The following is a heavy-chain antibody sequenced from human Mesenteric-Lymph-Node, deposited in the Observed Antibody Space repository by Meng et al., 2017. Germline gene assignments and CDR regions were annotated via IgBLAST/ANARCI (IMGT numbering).Heavy chain of an antibody. V-gene: IGHV1-8*03. J-gene: IGHJ3*02. CDR3: TRGGFYDYTGSLTLRAFDI. Sequence: ASVKVSCKASGYTFTTYDINWVRQATGQAPEWTGWINPNTGDTGYAQKFQGRVTITRDTSMRTASMELNSLRSEDAAVYYCTRGGFYDYTGSLTLRAFDIWGQGTMVTVSS. D-gene: IGHD3-22*01. CDR2: INPNTGDT. CDR1: GYTFTTYD.